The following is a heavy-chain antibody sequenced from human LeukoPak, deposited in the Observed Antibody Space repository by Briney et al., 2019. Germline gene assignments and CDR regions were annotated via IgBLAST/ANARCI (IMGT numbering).Heavy chain of an antibody. CDR3: ARDLEAGNPAGYFQH. V-gene: IGHV3-7*01. D-gene: IGHD6-13*01. J-gene: IGHJ1*01. Sequence: GGSLRLSCAASGFTFSSYWMSWVRQAPGKGLEWVANIKQDGSEKYYVDSVKGRFTISRDNAKNSLYLQMNSLRAEDTAVYYCARDLEAGNPAGYFQHWGQGTLVTVSS. CDR1: GFTFSSYW. CDR2: IKQDGSEK.